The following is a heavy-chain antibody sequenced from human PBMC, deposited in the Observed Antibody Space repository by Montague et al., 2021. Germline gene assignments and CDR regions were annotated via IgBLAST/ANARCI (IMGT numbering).Heavy chain of an antibody. Sequence: NDYAESVKSRITIDPDKSKHQFSLHLNYVTPEDTAVYYCARRPVGSKYYFDFWGQGTLVTVSA. CDR3: ARRPVGSKYYFDF. D-gene: IGHD4-11*01. CDR2: N. V-gene: IGHV6-1*01. J-gene: IGHJ4*02.